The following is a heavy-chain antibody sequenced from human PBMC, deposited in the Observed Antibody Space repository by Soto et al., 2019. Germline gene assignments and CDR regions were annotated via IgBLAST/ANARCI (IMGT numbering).Heavy chain of an antibody. CDR2: ISAYNGNT. J-gene: IGHJ4*02. CDR3: ARALAVALIDY. D-gene: IGHD6-19*01. Sequence: QVQLVQSGAEVKKPGASVKVSCKASGYTFTSYGISWVRQAPGQGLEWMGWISAYNGNTKYAQKLQARVTMTTDTSTSTVYMKLRSRRTDDTAVYYCARALAVALIDYGGQGTRVTVSS. V-gene: IGHV1-18*01. CDR1: GYTFTSYG.